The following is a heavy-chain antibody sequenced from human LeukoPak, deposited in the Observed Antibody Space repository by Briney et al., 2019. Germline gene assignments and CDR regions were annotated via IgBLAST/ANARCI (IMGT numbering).Heavy chain of an antibody. CDR1: GFTFSSYW. CDR2: INGDGSTT. V-gene: IGHV3-74*01. CDR3: ASGVAFSNYYLDY. J-gene: IGHJ4*02. Sequence: GGSLRLSCAASGFTFSSYWMHWVRQAPGKGLVWVSRINGDGSTTNYADSVKGRFTISRDNAKNTLYLQMNSLRAEDTAVYYCASGVAFSNYYLDYWGQGTLVTVSS. D-gene: IGHD2/OR15-2a*01.